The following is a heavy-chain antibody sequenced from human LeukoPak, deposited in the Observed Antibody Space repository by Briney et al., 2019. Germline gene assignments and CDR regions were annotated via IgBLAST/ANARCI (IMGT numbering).Heavy chain of an antibody. CDR1: GFTFSSYE. CDR2: ISSSGSTI. V-gene: IGHV3-48*03. J-gene: IGHJ6*03. CDR3: ARVPLLWFGELYYYFYMDV. Sequence: GGSLRLSCAASGFTFSSYEMNWVRQAPGKGLEWVSYISSSGSTIYYADSVKGRFTISRDNAKNSLYLQMNSLRAEDTAVYYCARVPLLWFGELYYYFYMDVRGNGTTVIVSS. D-gene: IGHD3-10*01.